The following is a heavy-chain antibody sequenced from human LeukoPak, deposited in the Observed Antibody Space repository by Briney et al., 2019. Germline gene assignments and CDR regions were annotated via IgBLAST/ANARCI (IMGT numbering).Heavy chain of an antibody. J-gene: IGHJ4*02. CDR1: GFTFTSSA. Sequence: SVKVSFKASGFTFTSSALQWVRQARGQRLDGIGLIVVGSGKTNYARKFQERVTITRDMSTSTAHMELRRPRSEDTAVYYCAADGSYRYFDYWGQGTLVTVSS. CDR3: AADGSYRYFDY. D-gene: IGHD1-26*01. CDR2: IVVGSGKT. V-gene: IGHV1-58*01.